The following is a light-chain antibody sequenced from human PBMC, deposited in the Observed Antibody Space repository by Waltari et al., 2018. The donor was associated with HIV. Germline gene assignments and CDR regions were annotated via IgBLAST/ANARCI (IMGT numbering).Light chain of an antibody. J-gene: IGLJ1*01. Sequence: QSVLTQPPSVSGAPGQSVPISCSGSASHLGTNYDVNWFQHFTGAAPKLLNFADDHRPSGVPDRFSGPKSGTSASLAITGLQPEDEAEYYCQSYDIALGGFFVFGTGTTVTVL. CDR3: QSYDIALGGFFV. V-gene: IGLV1-40*01. CDR1: ASHLGTNYD. CDR2: ADD.